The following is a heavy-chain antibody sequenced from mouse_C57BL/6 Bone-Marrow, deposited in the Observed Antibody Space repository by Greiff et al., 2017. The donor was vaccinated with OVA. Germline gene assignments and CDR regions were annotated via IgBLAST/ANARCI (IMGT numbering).Heavy chain of an antibody. Sequence: QVQLKQSGAELVRPGTSVKVSCKASGYAFTNYLIEWVKQRPGQGLEWIGVINPGSGGTNYNEKFKGKATLTADKSSSTAYMQLSSLTSEDSAVYFCANLLPYFDYWGQGTTLTVSS. V-gene: IGHV1-54*01. CDR1: GYAFTNYL. CDR2: INPGSGGT. CDR3: ANLLPYFDY. D-gene: IGHD1-1*01. J-gene: IGHJ2*01.